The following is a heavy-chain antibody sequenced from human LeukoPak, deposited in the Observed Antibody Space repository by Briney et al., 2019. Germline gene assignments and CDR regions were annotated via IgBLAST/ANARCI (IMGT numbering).Heavy chain of an antibody. CDR2: VYTSGST. D-gene: IGHD2-15*01. V-gene: IGHV4-61*02. J-gene: IGHJ2*01. Sequence: PSQTLSLTCTVSGGSIRSGSYYWSWIRQAAGKGLEWIGRVYTSGSTNYNPSLESRVTISVDTSKNQFSLKLNSVTAADTAVYFCARGYPPGTDWYFDLWGRGTLVTVSS. CDR3: ARGYPPGTDWYFDL. CDR1: GGSIRSGSYY.